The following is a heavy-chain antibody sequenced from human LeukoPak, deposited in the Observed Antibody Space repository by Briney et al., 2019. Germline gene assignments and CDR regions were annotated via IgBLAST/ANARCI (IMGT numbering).Heavy chain of an antibody. CDR1: GFTFGDYG. J-gene: IGHJ6*03. CDR3: ARCEVGGTVTKYYYYYYMDV. CDR2: INWNGGST. Sequence: PGGSLRLSCAASGFTFGDYGMSWVRQAPGKGLEWVSGINWNGGSTGYADSVKGRFTISRDNAKNSLYLQMNSLRAEDTALYYCARCEVGGTVTKYYYYYYMDVWGKGTTVTVSS. V-gene: IGHV3-20*04. D-gene: IGHD4-17*01.